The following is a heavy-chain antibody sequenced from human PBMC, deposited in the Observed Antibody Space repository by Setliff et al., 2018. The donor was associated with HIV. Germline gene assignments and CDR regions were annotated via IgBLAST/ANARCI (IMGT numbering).Heavy chain of an antibody. J-gene: IGHJ3*02. D-gene: IGHD4-4*01. CDR3: ARTVPYSSNQDAFDI. V-gene: IGHV4-28*01. CDR1: GDSMNTNDW. CDR2: ISNSGKT. Sequence: PSETLSLTCAVSGDSMNTNDWWGWIRQPPGKGLAWIGYISNSGKTYYNLSLNRRVTMSIDTSKNQLSLNLDSVTAVDTAVYYCARTVPYSSNQDAFDIWGQGTMVTVSS.